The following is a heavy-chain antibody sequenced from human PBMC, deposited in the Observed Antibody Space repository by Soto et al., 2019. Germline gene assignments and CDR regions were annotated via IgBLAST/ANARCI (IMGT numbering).Heavy chain of an antibody. CDR1: GFTFSNYE. J-gene: IGHJ3*02. Sequence: PGGSLRLSCAASGFTFSNYEMHCVRRTTGKGLEWVSAIGTTGDPYYPGSVKGRFTISRDNAKNSLYLQMNSLRAGDTAVYYCARAHTVTNDAFDIWGQGTMVTVSS. V-gene: IGHV3-13*05. CDR2: IGTTGDP. D-gene: IGHD4-17*01. CDR3: ARAHTVTNDAFDI.